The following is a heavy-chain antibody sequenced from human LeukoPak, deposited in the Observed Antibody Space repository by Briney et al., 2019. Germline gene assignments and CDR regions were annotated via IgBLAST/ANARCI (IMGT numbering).Heavy chain of an antibody. V-gene: IGHV1-69*05. D-gene: IGHD3-3*01. CDR1: GYTFTSYD. J-gene: IGHJ6*03. CDR3: ASGPSWGDFWSGPNIYDYYYYMDV. CDR2: IIPIFGTA. Sequence: GASVKVSCKASGYTFTSYDINWVRQAPGQGLEWMGGIIPIFGTANYAQKFQGRVTITTDESTSTAYMELSSLRSEDTAVYYCASGPSWGDFWSGPNIYDYYYYMDVWGKGTTVTVSS.